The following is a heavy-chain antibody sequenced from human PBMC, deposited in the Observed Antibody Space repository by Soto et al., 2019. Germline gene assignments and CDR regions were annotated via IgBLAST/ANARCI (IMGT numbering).Heavy chain of an antibody. CDR1: GYTFTSYG. Sequence: EASVKVSCKASGYTFTSYGISWVRQAPGQGFEWMGWINADNGNTKYAQKFQGRVTITRDTSASTAYMELSSLTSEDTAVFYCARSYYYGSGSPPQGSDPWGQGTLVTVSS. J-gene: IGHJ5*02. D-gene: IGHD3-10*01. CDR2: INADNGNT. V-gene: IGHV1-18*01. CDR3: ARSYYYGSGSPPQGSDP.